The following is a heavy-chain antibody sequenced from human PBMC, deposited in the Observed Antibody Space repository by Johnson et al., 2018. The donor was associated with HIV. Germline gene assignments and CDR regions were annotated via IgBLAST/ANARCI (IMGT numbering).Heavy chain of an antibody. CDR3: AKDRCAGQLGDAFDI. D-gene: IGHD6-13*01. CDR2: IFRGGST. J-gene: IGHJ3*02. Sequence: VQVVESGGGVVQPGRSLRLSCAASGFTFSSYAMHWVRQAPGKGLEWVAAIFRGGSTYSTDSVKGRFTISRDNSKTTLYLQMNSMRVVDRAVNYCAKDRCAGQLGDAFDIGGQGTIVTVST. CDR1: GFTFSSYA. V-gene: IGHV3-30*14.